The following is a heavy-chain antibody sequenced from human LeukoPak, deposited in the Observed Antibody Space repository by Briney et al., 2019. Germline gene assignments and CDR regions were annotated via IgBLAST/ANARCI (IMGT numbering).Heavy chain of an antibody. CDR2: ISWDDDK. Sequence: ESGPTLVKPTQTLTLTCTFSGFSLSTTGVGVGWIRQPPGKALEWLALISWDDDKRYSPSLKSRLTITKDTSKNQVVLTMTNMDPVDTATYYCAHSGAYCSSTSCPPLLDYWGQGTLVTVSS. CDR3: AHSGAYCSSTSCPPLLDY. D-gene: IGHD2-2*01. J-gene: IGHJ4*02. V-gene: IGHV2-5*02. CDR1: GFSLSTTGVG.